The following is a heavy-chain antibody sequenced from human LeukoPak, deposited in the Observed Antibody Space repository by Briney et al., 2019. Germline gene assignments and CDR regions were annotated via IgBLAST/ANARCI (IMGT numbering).Heavy chain of an antibody. Sequence: ASVKVSCKASGYTFTGYYMHWVRQAPGQGLEWMGWINPNSGCTNYAQKFQGSVTMTRDTSIRTDYMELSRLRSDDTAVYYCGRDRCSGGSCYGHDAFDIWGQGTMVTVSS. V-gene: IGHV1-2*02. CDR1: GYTFTGYY. CDR2: INPNSGCT. J-gene: IGHJ3*02. CDR3: GRDRCSGGSCYGHDAFDI. D-gene: IGHD2-15*01.